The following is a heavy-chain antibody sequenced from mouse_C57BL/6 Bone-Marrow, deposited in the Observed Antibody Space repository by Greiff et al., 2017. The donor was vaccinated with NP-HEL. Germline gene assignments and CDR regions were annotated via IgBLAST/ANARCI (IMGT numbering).Heavy chain of an antibody. V-gene: IGHV1-5*01. Sequence: EVHLVESGTVLARPGASVKMSCKTSGYTFTSYWMHWVKQRPGQGLEWIGAIYPGNSDTSYNQKFKGKANLTAVTSASTAYMELSSLTNEDSAVYYCTRGSYYGSSYGFAYWGQGTLVTVSA. CDR1: GYTFTSYW. CDR2: IYPGNSDT. D-gene: IGHD1-1*01. J-gene: IGHJ3*01. CDR3: TRGSYYGSSYGFAY.